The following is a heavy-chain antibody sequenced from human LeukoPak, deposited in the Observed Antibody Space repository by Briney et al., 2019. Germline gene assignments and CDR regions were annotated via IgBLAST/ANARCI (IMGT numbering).Heavy chain of an antibody. J-gene: IGHJ5*02. Sequence: GGSLGLSCAASGFTFSSYAMSWVRQAPGKGLEWVSAISGSGGSTYYADSVKGRFTISRDNSKNTLYLQMNSLRAEDTAVYYCAKDRVEYDSSGYYYGNWFDPWGQGTLVTVSS. D-gene: IGHD3-22*01. CDR2: ISGSGGST. CDR1: GFTFSSYA. CDR3: AKDRVEYDSSGYYYGNWFDP. V-gene: IGHV3-23*01.